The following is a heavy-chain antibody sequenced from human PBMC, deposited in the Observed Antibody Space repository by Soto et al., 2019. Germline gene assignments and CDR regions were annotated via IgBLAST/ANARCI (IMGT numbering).Heavy chain of an antibody. V-gene: IGHV3-15*07. J-gene: IGHJ4*02. Sequence: EVQLVESGGGLVKPGGSLRLSCAASGFTFSNAWMNWVRQAPGKGLEWVGRIKSKTDGGTTDYAAPVKGRFTISRDDSKNTLYLQMNSLKTEDTAVYYCTTEPAGDDFWSGYYSGEASFDYWGQGTLVTVSS. D-gene: IGHD3-3*01. CDR3: TTEPAGDDFWSGYYSGEASFDY. CDR1: GFTFSNAW. CDR2: IKSKTDGGTT.